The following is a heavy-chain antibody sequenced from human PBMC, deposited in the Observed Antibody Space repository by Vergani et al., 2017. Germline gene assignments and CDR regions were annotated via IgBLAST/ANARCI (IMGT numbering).Heavy chain of an antibody. CDR2: IVPILDRK. CDR1: GGTFSSYT. D-gene: IGHD3-10*01. Sequence: QVQLVQSGAEMKKPGSSVKVSCKSSGGTFSSYTFIWVRLAPGQGLDWMGSIVPILDRKEYAQKFQGRVAITADTSTSTVYMELSSLRSEDTAVYYCASGGRYYYGSGSYPFDYWGQGTLVTVSS. CDR3: ASGGRYYYGSGSYPFDY. V-gene: IGHV1-69*02. J-gene: IGHJ4*02.